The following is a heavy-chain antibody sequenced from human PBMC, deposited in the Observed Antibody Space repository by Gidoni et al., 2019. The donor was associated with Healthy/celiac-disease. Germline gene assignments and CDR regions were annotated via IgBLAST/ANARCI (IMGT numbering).Heavy chain of an antibody. CDR2: IWYDGSNK. V-gene: IGHV3-33*01. CDR1: GVTFSSYG. Sequence: QVQLVESGGGVVQPGRSLRLSCAASGVTFSSYGMHWVRQAPGKGLEWVAVIWYDGSNKYYADSVKGRFTISRDNSKNTLYLQMNSLRAEDTAVYYCAREYDHGDSGGIDPWGQGTLVTVSS. D-gene: IGHD4-17*01. J-gene: IGHJ5*02. CDR3: AREYDHGDSGGIDP.